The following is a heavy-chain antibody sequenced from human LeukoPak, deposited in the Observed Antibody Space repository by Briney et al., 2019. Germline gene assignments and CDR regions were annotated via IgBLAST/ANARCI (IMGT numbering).Heavy chain of an antibody. D-gene: IGHD6-19*01. CDR1: GFTFSNYE. J-gene: IGHJ4*02. V-gene: IGHV3-48*03. Sequence: GGSLRLSCAASGFTFSNYEMNWVRQAPGKGLEWVSYISTRATTIYYTDSVKGRFTISRDNADNSLYLQMNILRAEDAAVYYCARGWYSSGWSLDYWGQGTLVTVSS. CDR2: ISTRATTI. CDR3: ARGWYSSGWSLDY.